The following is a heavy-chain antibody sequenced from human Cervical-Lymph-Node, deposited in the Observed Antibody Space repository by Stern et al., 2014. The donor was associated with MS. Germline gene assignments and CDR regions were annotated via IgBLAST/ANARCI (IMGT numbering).Heavy chain of an antibody. CDR3: AREGGRYRDLDY. Sequence: VHLVESGPGLVKPSETLSLTCTVSGGSISSYYWSWIRQPAGKGLEWIGLIYTSGGTNFNPSLKSRVSMSVDTPKKQFSLKLSSVTAADTAVYYCAREGGRYRDLDYWGQGTLVTVSS. CDR2: IYTSGGT. D-gene: IGHD1-26*01. V-gene: IGHV4-4*07. J-gene: IGHJ4*02. CDR1: GGSISSYY.